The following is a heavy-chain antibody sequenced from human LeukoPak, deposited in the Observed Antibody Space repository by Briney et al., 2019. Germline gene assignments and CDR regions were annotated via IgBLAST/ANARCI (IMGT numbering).Heavy chain of an antibody. D-gene: IGHD3-22*01. CDR1: GFTFDDYA. CDR2: ISWNSGSI. Sequence: GGSLRLSCAASGFTFDDYAMHWVRQAPGKGLEWVSGISWNSGSIGYADSVKGRLTISRDNAKNSLYLQMNSLRAEDTALYYCAKDTGITMIVVEAFDYWGQGTLVTVSS. CDR3: AKDTGITMIVVEAFDY. V-gene: IGHV3-9*01. J-gene: IGHJ4*02.